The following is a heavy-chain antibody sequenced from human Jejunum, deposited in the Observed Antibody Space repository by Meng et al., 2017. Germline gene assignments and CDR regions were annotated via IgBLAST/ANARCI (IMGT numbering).Heavy chain of an antibody. CDR3: VRAEYDYWSDYSTYLDY. D-gene: IGHD3/OR15-3a*01. CDR2: IHSDGIRT. Sequence: GGSLRLSCAASGFPFSSYWMHWVRQAPGKGLVWVSLIHSDGIRTNYADSVKGRFTISRDNDKNTLSLQMNSLRAEDTAVYYCVRAEYDYWSDYSTYLDYWGQGALVTVSS. CDR1: GFPFSSYW. V-gene: IGHV3-74*01. J-gene: IGHJ4*02.